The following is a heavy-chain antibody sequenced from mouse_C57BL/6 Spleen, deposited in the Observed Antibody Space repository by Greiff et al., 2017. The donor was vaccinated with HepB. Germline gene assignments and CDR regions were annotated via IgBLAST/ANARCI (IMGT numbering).Heavy chain of an antibody. V-gene: IGHV1-82*01. CDR3: ARREVRYWYFDV. D-gene: IGHD2-14*01. J-gene: IGHJ1*03. CDR1: GYAFSSSW. CDR2: IYPGDGDT. Sequence: VQLQQSGPEPVKPGASVKISCKASGYAFSSSWMNWVKQRPGKGLEWIGRIYPGDGDTNYNGKFKGKATLTADKSSSTAYMQLSSLTSEDSAVYFCARREVRYWYFDVWGTGTTVTVSS.